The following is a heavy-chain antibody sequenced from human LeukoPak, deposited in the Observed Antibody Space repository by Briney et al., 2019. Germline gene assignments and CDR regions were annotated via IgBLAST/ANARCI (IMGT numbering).Heavy chain of an antibody. V-gene: IGHV1-58*01. CDR3: AAGYSSGWYVFDY. Sequence: SVKVSCKASGFTFTSSAVQWVRQTRGQRLEWIGWIVVGSGNTNYAQKFQERVTIIRDMSTSTAYMELSSLRSEDTAVYYCAAGYSSGWYVFDYWGQGTLVTVSS. CDR2: IVVGSGNT. D-gene: IGHD6-19*01. CDR1: GFTFTSSA. J-gene: IGHJ4*02.